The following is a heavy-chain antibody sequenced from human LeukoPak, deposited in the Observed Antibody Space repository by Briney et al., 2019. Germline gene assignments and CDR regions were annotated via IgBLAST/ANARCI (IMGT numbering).Heavy chain of an antibody. CDR2: IYYSGST. J-gene: IGHJ4*02. V-gene: IGHV4-39*01. D-gene: IGHD3-22*01. CDR3: ARLQLEYYYDSSGYYDY. CDR1: GGSISSSSYY. Sequence: PSETLSLTCTVSGGSISSSSYYWGWIRQPPGKGLEWIGSIYYSGSTYYNPSLKSRVTISVDTSKNQFSLKLSSVTAADTAVYYCARLQLEYYYDSSGYYDYWGQVTLVTVSS.